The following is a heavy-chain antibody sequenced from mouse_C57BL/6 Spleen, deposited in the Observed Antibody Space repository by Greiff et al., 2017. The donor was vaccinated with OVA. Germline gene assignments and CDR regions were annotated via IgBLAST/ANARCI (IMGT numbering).Heavy chain of an antibody. D-gene: IGHD2-4*01. V-gene: IGHV1-39*01. CDR2: INPNYGTT. CDR3: ARYVVTSYDYDERVPWFAY. Sequence: VQLQQSGPELVKPGASVKISCKASGYSFTDYNMNWVKQSNGKSLEWIGVINPNYGTTNYNQKFKGKATLTVDQSSSTAYIKLNSLTSEDSAVYYCARYVVTSYDYDERVPWFAYWGQGTLVTVSA. J-gene: IGHJ3*01. CDR1: GYSFTDYN.